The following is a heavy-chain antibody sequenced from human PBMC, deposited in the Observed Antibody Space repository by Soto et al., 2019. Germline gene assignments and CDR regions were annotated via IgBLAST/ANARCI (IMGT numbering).Heavy chain of an antibody. Sequence: QLQLQESGPGLVKPSETLSLTCTVAGGSISSRSYYWGWIRQPPGKGLEWIGSIYYSGSTYYNTSLKSRVTISVDTSQNKCSLKLSSVTAADKAVYYCARQYSSSFDYWGHGTLVTFSS. CDR1: GGSISSRSYY. V-gene: IGHV4-39*01. J-gene: IGHJ4*01. CDR2: IYYSGST. D-gene: IGHD6-6*01. CDR3: ARQYSSSFDY.